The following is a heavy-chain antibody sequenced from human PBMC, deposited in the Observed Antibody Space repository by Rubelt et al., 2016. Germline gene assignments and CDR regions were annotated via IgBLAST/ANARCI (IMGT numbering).Heavy chain of an antibody. D-gene: IGHD3-22*01. V-gene: IGHV3-33*08. Sequence: VQLVESGGGLVQPGGSLRLSCAASGFTFSSYSMNWVRQAPGKGLEWVAVIWYDGSNKYYADSVKGRFTISRDNSKNTLYLQMNSLRAEDTAVYYCARDLHYDSSGSIDYWGQGTLVTVSS. CDR1: GFTFSSYS. CDR3: ARDLHYDSSGSIDY. CDR2: IWYDGSNK. J-gene: IGHJ4*02.